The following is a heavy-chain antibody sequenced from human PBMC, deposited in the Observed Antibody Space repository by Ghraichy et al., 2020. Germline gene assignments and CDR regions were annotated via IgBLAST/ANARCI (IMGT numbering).Heavy chain of an antibody. Sequence: GSLSLTCTVSGGSIRSSNFYWGWIRQPPGKGPEWLGSIHHTGSTYHNPSLESRLTISVDTSKNLFPLKLTSVTAADTAVYFCAGSFAVIRYFGLWGRGTLVTVSS. CDR2: IHHTGST. D-gene: IGHD2-21*01. J-gene: IGHJ2*01. CDR1: GGSIRSSNFY. V-gene: IGHV4-39*01. CDR3: AGSFAVIRYFGL.